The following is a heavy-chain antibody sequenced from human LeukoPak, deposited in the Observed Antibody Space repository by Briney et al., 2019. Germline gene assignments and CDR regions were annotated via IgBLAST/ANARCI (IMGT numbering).Heavy chain of an antibody. D-gene: IGHD3-10*01. J-gene: IGHJ5*02. V-gene: IGHV1-2*02. CDR2: INPNSGGT. CDR1: GYTFTSYG. CDR3: ATLGDGSAYNWFDP. Sequence: GASVKVSCKASGYTFTSYGISWVRQAPGQGLEWMGWINPNSGGTNYAQKFQGRVTMTRDTSISTAYMELSRLRSDDTAVYYCATLGDGSAYNWFDPWGQGTLVTVSS.